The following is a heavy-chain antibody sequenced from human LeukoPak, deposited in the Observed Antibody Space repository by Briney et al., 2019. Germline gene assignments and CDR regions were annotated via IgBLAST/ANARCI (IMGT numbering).Heavy chain of an antibody. CDR3: ARDRSGSYATFDY. Sequence: GSLRLSCAASGFTFSSYAMHWVRQAPGKGLEWVSSISSSSSYIYYADSVKGRFTISRDNAKNSLYLQMNSLRAEDTAVYYCARDRSGSYATFDYWGQGTLVTVSS. J-gene: IGHJ4*02. CDR2: ISSSSSYI. D-gene: IGHD1-26*01. CDR1: GFTFSSYA. V-gene: IGHV3-21*01.